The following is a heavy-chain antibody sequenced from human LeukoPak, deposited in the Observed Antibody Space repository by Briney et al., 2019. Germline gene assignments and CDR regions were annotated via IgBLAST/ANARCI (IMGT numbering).Heavy chain of an antibody. V-gene: IGHV4-38-2*01. CDR1: GYIITSGYY. J-gene: IGHJ4*02. D-gene: IGHD2-2*01. CDR2: IYHSGST. Sequence: SESLSLTCAVSGYIITSGYYWGWIRQPPGKGLEWIGSIYHSGSTYYNPSLKTRVTISVDTSKNQFSLKLSSVTAADTAVYYCARLYLRDHCSSTSCYGLYFDYWGQGTLVTVSS. CDR3: ARLYLRDHCSSTSCYGLYFDY.